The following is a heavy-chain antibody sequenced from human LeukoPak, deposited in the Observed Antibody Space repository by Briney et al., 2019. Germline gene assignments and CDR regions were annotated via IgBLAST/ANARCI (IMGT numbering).Heavy chain of an antibody. V-gene: IGHV3-49*04. Sequence: GGSLRLSCTASGFTFGDYAMTWVRQAPGKGLEWVGFIRSKAYGGTTEYAASVKGRFTISRDDSRSIAYLQMNSLKTEDTAVYYCTRDQTPHYWGQGTLVTVSS. J-gene: IGHJ4*02. CDR1: GFTFGDYA. CDR2: IRSKAYGGTT. CDR3: TRDQTPHY.